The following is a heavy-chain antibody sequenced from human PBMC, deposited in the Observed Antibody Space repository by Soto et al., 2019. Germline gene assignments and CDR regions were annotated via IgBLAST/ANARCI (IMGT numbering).Heavy chain of an antibody. D-gene: IGHD3-22*01. CDR3: AREIMDYYDSSGYYHAFDI. J-gene: IGHJ3*02. Sequence: GASVKVSCKASGFTFTSYAITWVRQAPGQGLEWMGWISAYNGNTNYAQNLQGRVTMTTDTSTSTAYMELGSLASDDTAVYYCAREIMDYYDSSGYYHAFDISGQGTMVTVSS. CDR1: GFTFTSYA. CDR2: ISAYNGNT. V-gene: IGHV1-18*01.